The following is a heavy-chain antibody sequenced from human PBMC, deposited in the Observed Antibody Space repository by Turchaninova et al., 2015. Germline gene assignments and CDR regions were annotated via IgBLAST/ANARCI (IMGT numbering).Heavy chain of an antibody. D-gene: IGHD3-10*01. CDR2: IDWDDDR. CDR1: GFSLSTSGLR. V-gene: IGHV2-70*04. J-gene: IGHJ4*02. Sequence: QVTLKESGPALVVPTQTLTRPCPFSGFSLSTSGLRVSWIRQPPGKALEWLARIDWDDDRCYSTVLKTRLTISKDTSKNQVVLTMTNMDPVDTATYFCARLGNYYNFDSWGQGTLVTVST. CDR3: ARLGNYYNFDS.